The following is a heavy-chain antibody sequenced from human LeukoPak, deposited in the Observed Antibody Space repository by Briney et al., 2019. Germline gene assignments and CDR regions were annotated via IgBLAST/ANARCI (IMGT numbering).Heavy chain of an antibody. J-gene: IGHJ4*02. D-gene: IGHD5-18*01. V-gene: IGHV3-23*01. CDR3: AKDSEGYSYGLFAY. Sequence: GGSLRLSCAASGFTFSNYAMSWVRQAPGKGLEWVSAISGSGLSTYYADSAKGRFTISRDNFKNTLFLQMNSLRAEDTALYYCAKDSEGYSYGLFAYWGQGTLVTVSS. CDR2: ISGSGLST. CDR1: GFTFSNYA.